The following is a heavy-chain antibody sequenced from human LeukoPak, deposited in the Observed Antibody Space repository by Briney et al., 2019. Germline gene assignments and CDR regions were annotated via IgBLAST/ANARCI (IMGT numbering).Heavy chain of an antibody. V-gene: IGHV3-48*03. CDR2: ISSSGSTK. J-gene: IGHJ6*02. D-gene: IGHD3-22*01. Sequence: GGSLRPSCAASGFTFSSHELNWVRQSPGKGLEWVSYISSSGSTKYYADSVRGRFTISRDNAKNSLYLQMNSLRAEDTAVYYCARLTYYDSSDYYYYYYGLDVWGQGTTVTVSS. CDR1: GFTFSSHE. CDR3: ARLTYYDSSDYYYYYYGLDV.